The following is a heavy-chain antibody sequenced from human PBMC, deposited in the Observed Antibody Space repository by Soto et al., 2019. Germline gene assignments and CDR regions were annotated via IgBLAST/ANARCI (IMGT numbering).Heavy chain of an antibody. Sequence: SETLSLTCAVSGYSISSSNWWGWIRQPPGKGLEWIGYIYYSGSTYYNPSVTGRVSMSVDTSKNQFSLKLSSVTAVDTAVYYCATRIMVFGLLIPPFDPWGQGNQVTVS. J-gene: IGHJ5*02. CDR1: GYSISSSNW. V-gene: IGHV4-28*01. CDR2: IYYSGST. D-gene: IGHD3-3*01. CDR3: ATRIMVFGLLIPPFDP.